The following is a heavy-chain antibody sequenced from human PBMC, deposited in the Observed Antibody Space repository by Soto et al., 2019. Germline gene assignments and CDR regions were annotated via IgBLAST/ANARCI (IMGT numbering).Heavy chain of an antibody. CDR2: IRSKANNYAT. J-gene: IGHJ4*02. D-gene: IGHD4-17*01. Sequence: EVQLVESGGGLVQPGESLKLSCAVSGFTFSGSAMHWVRQASGKGLEWVGRIRSKANNYATAYAASVKGRFTISRDDSKNTAYLQINSLKSEDTAVYDSTRGSGDYVRDYWGQGTLVNVSS. CDR1: GFTFSGSA. V-gene: IGHV3-73*01. CDR3: TRGSGDYVRDY.